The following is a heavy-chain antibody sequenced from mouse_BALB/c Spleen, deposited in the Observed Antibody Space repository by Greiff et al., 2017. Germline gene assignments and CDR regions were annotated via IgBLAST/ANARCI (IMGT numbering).Heavy chain of an antibody. J-gene: IGHJ2*01. CDR1: GFTFSSYA. CDR2: ISSGGST. D-gene: IGHD1-1*01. Sequence: EVQLVESGGGLVKPGGSLKLSCAASGFTFSSYAMSWVRQTPEKRLEWVASISSGGSTYYPDSVKGRFTISRDNARNILYLQMSSLRSEDTAMYYCARGPNYGSLDYWGQGTTLTVSS. V-gene: IGHV5-6-5*01. CDR3: ARGPNYGSLDY.